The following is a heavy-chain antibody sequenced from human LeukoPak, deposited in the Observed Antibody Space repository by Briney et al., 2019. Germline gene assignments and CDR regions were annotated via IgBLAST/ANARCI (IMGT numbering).Heavy chain of an antibody. CDR1: GFTFSSFA. CDR2: ISGSGGST. J-gene: IGHJ4*02. V-gene: IGHV3-23*01. CDR3: AKREGYYASSGYYDY. Sequence: GGSLRLSCAASGFTFSSFAMNWVRQAPGKGLEWVSIISGSGGSTYYADSVKGRFTISRDNSKNTLYLQMNSLRAEDTAVYYCAKREGYYASSGYYDYWGQGTLVTVSS. D-gene: IGHD3-22*01.